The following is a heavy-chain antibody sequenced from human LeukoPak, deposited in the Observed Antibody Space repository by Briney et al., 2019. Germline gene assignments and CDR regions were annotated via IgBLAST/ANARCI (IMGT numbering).Heavy chain of an antibody. CDR2: ISAYNGNT. Sequence: ASVKVSCKASGYTFTSYGISWVRQAPGQGLEWMGWISAYNGNTNYAQKLQGRVTITADKSTSTAYMELSSLRSEDTAVYYCASSDYYYYYYMDVWGKGTTVTVSS. J-gene: IGHJ6*03. V-gene: IGHV1-18*01. CDR1: GYTFTSYG. CDR3: ASSDYYYYYYMDV.